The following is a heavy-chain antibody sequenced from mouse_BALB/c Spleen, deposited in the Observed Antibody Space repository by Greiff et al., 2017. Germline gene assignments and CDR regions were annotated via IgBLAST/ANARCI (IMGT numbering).Heavy chain of an antibody. V-gene: IGHV3-2*02. CDR2: ISYSGST. CDR3: ARGGGSWFAY. Sequence: EVQRVESGPGLVKPSQSLSLTCTVTGYSITSDYAWNWIRQFPGNKLEWMGYISYSGSTSYNPSLKSRISITRDTSKNQFFLQLNSVTTEDTATYYCARGGGSWFAYWGQGTLVTVSA. J-gene: IGHJ3*01. CDR1: GYSITSDYA.